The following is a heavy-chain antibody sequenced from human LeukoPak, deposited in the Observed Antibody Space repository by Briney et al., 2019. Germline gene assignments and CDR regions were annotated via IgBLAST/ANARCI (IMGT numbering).Heavy chain of an antibody. Sequence: SQTLSLTCTVSGGSLSSGGYYWSWIRQPPGKGLEWIGYIYYSGSTYYNPSLKSRVTISVDTSKNQFSLKLSSVTAADTAVYYCARKASIAAAGPGPYYYGMDVWGQGTTVTVSS. V-gene: IGHV4-31*03. D-gene: IGHD6-13*01. CDR2: IYYSGST. J-gene: IGHJ6*02. CDR3: ARKASIAAAGPGPYYYGMDV. CDR1: GGSLSSGGYY.